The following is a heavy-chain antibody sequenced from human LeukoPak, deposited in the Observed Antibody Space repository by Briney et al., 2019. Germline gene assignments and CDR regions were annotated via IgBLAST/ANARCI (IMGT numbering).Heavy chain of an antibody. CDR3: AKDPFGGVSITFDY. Sequence: GGSLRLSCAASGFTFSRYAMSWVRQAPGKGLEWVSSISGSGGSTYYADSVKGRFTISRDNSKNTLYLQMNGLRAEDTAVYYCAKDPFGGVSITFDYWGQGSLVTVSS. D-gene: IGHD3-16*01. CDR1: GFTFSRYA. CDR2: ISGSGGST. J-gene: IGHJ4*02. V-gene: IGHV3-23*01.